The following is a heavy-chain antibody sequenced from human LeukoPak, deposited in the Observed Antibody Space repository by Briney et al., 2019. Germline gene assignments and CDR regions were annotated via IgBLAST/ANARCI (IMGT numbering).Heavy chain of an antibody. CDR1: GFTFSSYA. J-gene: IGHJ4*02. CDR2: ISSNGGST. CDR3: ATVPYDYVWGSYRYTAADY. V-gene: IGHV3-64*01. D-gene: IGHD3-16*02. Sequence: GGSLRLSCAASGFTFSSYAMHWVRQAPGKGLEYVSAISSNGGSTYYANSVKGRFTISRDNSKNTLYLQMGSLRSEDTAVYYCATVPYDYVWGSYRYTAADYWGQGTLVTVSS.